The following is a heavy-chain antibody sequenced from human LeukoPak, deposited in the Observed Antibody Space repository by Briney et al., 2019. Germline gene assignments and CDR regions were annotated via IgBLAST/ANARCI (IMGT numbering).Heavy chain of an antibody. Sequence: ASVKVSCKASGYTFTSYYMHWVRQAPGQGLEWMGIINPSGGSTSYAQKFQGRVTMTRDTSTSTVYMELSSLRSEDTAVYYCAGDGSGYGPWWCTPCGYYYYGMDVRGQGTTVTVSS. CDR2: INPSGGST. V-gene: IGHV1-46*01. J-gene: IGHJ6*02. CDR1: GYTFTSYY. D-gene: IGHD2-8*02. CDR3: AGDGSGYGPWWCTPCGYYYYGMDV.